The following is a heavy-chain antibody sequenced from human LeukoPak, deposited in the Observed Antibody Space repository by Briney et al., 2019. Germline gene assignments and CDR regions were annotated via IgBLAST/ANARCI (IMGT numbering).Heavy chain of an antibody. CDR1: GGSFSGYY. Sequence: SETLSLTCAVYGGSFSGYYWSWIRQPPGKGLEWIGEINHSGSTNYNPSLKSRVTISVDTSKNQFSLKLSSVTAADTAVYYCARDGYNSFVYWGQGTLVTVSS. J-gene: IGHJ4*02. CDR3: ARDGYNSFVY. D-gene: IGHD5-24*01. CDR2: INHSGST. V-gene: IGHV4-34*01.